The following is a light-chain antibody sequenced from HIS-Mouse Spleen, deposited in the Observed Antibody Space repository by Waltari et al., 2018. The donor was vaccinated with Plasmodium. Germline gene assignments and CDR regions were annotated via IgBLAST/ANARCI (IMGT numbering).Light chain of an antibody. CDR2: EDS. CDR3: YSTGSSGNHRV. Sequence: SYELTQPPSVSVSPGQTARITCSGDALQKKYAYWYQQKSGQAPVLVIYEDSKRPSGIPERFSGSSSGTMATLTISGAQVEDEADYYCYSTGSSGNHRVFGGGTKLTVL. J-gene: IGLJ3*02. CDR1: ALQKKY. V-gene: IGLV3-10*01.